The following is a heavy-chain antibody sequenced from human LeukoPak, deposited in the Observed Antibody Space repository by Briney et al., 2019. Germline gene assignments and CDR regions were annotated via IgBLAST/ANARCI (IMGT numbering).Heavy chain of an antibody. CDR3: ALRGSYYGYNWFDP. CDR1: GGTFSSYT. V-gene: IGHV1-69*02. Sequence: SVKVSCKASGGTFSSYTISWVRQAPGQGLEWMGRIIPILGIANYAQEFQGRVTITADKSTSTAYMELSSLRSEDTAVYYCALRGSYYGYNWFDPWGQGTLVTVSS. D-gene: IGHD1-26*01. CDR2: IIPILGIA. J-gene: IGHJ5*02.